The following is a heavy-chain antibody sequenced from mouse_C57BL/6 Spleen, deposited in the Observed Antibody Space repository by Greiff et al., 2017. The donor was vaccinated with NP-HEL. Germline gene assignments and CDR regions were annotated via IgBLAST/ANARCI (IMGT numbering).Heavy chain of an antibody. CDR3: ARHPYYDYDEGDYYAMDY. CDR2: IWSDGST. J-gene: IGHJ4*01. V-gene: IGHV2-6-1*01. Sequence: VKLLESGPGLVAPSQSLSITCTVSGFSLTSYGVHWVRQPPGKGLEWLVVIWSDGSTTYNSALKSRLSISKDNSKSQVFLKMNSLQTDDTAMYYCARHPYYDYDEGDYYAMDYWGQGTSVTVSS. CDR1: GFSLTSYG. D-gene: IGHD2-4*01.